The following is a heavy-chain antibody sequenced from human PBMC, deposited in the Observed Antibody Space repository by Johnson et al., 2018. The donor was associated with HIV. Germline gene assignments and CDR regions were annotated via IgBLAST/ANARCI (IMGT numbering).Heavy chain of an antibody. CDR1: GFTVSSNY. D-gene: IGHD7-27*01. CDR2: IRYDTRKK. V-gene: IGHV3-30*02. CDR3: ARDQTGVTTI. J-gene: IGHJ3*02. Sequence: QVQLVESGGGLIQPGGSLRLSCAASGFTVSSNYMSWVRQAPGKGLEWVALIRYDTRKKYYAESGKGRCTISRDNSKNTLYRQMNSLRAEDTAVYYCARDQTGVTTIWGQGTMGTVSS.